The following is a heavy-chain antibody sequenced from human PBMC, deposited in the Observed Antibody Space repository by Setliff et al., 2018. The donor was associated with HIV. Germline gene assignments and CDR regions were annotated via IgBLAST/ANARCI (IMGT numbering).Heavy chain of an antibody. J-gene: IGHJ4*02. CDR3: ARTPGTHYYDRSANFHYFDY. V-gene: IGHV4-39*02. CDR2: IYYSGTT. CDR1: GGSVSSSSYF. Sequence: SETLSLTCTVSGGSVSSSSYFWGWIRQPPGTGREWIGNIYYSGTTFYNPSLKSRVSISVDTSTDHFSLKLSSVTAADTAVYYCARTPGTHYYDRSANFHYFDYWGQGALVTVSS. D-gene: IGHD3-22*01.